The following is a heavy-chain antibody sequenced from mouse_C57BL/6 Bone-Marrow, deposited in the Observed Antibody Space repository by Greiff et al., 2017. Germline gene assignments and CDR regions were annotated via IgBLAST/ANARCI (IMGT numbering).Heavy chain of an antibody. Sequence: VQLQQSGAELMKPGASVKLSCKATGYTFTGYWIEWVKQRPGHGLEWIGEILPGSGSTNYNEKFKGKATFTADTSSNTAYVQLSSLTTEDSTIYYCAREIPHYGSSYRDYWGQGTTLTVSS. CDR2: ILPGSGST. V-gene: IGHV1-9*01. D-gene: IGHD1-1*01. J-gene: IGHJ2*01. CDR3: AREIPHYGSSYRDY. CDR1: GYTFTGYW.